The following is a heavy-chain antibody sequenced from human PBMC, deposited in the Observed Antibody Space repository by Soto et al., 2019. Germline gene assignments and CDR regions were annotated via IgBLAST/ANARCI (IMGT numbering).Heavy chain of an antibody. J-gene: IGHJ4*02. D-gene: IGHD2-8*01. CDR3: AADATAWQQMVPSDY. Sequence: SVKVSCKASGFTFASSAFQWVRQARGQRLEWIGWIAVGSGYTNYAQRFQDRVTLTRDMSTATTYMELSRLTSEDTAIYYCAADATAWQQMVPSDYWGQGTLVTVSS. CDR1: GFTFASSA. V-gene: IGHV1-58*01. CDR2: IAVGSGYT.